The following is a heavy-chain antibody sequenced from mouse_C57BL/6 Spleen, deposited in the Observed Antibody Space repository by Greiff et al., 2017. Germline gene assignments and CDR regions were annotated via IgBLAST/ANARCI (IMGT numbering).Heavy chain of an antibody. Sequence: VKVVESGAELVRPGTSVKVSCKASGYAFTNYLIEWVKQRPGQGLEWIGVINPGSGGTNYNEKFKGKATLTADKSSSTAYMQLSSLTSEDSAVYFCARSGGYGYAMGYWGQGTSGTVSS. CDR2: INPGSGGT. CDR1: GYAFTNYL. D-gene: IGHD2-2*01. V-gene: IGHV1-54*01. J-gene: IGHJ4*01. CDR3: ARSGGYGYAMGY.